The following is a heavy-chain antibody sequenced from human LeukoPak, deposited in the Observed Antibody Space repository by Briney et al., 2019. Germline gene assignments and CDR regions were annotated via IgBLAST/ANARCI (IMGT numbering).Heavy chain of an antibody. Sequence: GGSLRLSCAASGFTFSSYAMSWVRQAPGKGLEWVSAISGSGGSTYYADSVKGRFTISRDNSKNTLYPQMNSLRAEDTAVYYCAKGEMAPYYYMDVWGKGTTVTVSS. V-gene: IGHV3-23*01. CDR2: ISGSGGST. CDR3: AKGEMAPYYYMDV. D-gene: IGHD5-24*01. J-gene: IGHJ6*03. CDR1: GFTFSSYA.